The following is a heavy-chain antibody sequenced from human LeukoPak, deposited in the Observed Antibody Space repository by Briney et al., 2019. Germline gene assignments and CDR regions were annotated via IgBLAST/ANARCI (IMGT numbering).Heavy chain of an antibody. D-gene: IGHD1-14*01. Sequence: GGSLRLSYTGSGFIFDTHTLTWVRQAPGKGLEWVASISGSGDSTNYGDSVKGRFTISRDNFKRTVHLEMSNLRADDTAMYYCVRRAAVRGMDFWGLGTTVMVSS. V-gene: IGHV3-23*01. CDR3: VRRAAVRGMDF. CDR2: ISGSGDST. CDR1: GFIFDTHT. J-gene: IGHJ6*02.